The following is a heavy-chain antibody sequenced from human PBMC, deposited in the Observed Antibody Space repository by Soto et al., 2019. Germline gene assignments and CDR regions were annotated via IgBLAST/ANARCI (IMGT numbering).Heavy chain of an antibody. J-gene: IGHJ4*02. Sequence: EVHLVESGGGLVQPGGSLRLSCAASGFSFRAYWMTWVRQAPGKGLEWVANIKEDGSEKYYVDSVKGRFTISRDNAKNSLFLQMNSLRAEDTAVYYCARKNSGSYCFDYWGQGTLVTASS. D-gene: IGHD1-26*01. CDR3: ARKNSGSYCFDY. CDR1: GFSFRAYW. CDR2: IKEDGSEK. V-gene: IGHV3-7*03.